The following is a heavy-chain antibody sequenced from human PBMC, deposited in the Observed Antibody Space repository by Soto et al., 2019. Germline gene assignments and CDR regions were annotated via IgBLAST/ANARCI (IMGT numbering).Heavy chain of an antibody. D-gene: IGHD2-2*01. CDR3: ARARVVPAFGRRDAFDI. CDR1: GGSISSYY. V-gene: IGHV4-59*08. CDR2: IYYSGST. Sequence: SETLSLTCTVSGGSISSYYWSWIRQPPGKGLEWIGYIYYSGSTNYNPSLKSRVTISVDTSKNQFSLKLSSVTAADTAVYYCARARVVPAFGRRDAFDIWGQGTMVTVSS. J-gene: IGHJ3*02.